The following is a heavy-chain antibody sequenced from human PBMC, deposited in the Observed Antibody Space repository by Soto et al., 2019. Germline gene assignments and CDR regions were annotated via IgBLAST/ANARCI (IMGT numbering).Heavy chain of an antibody. J-gene: IGHJ6*02. D-gene: IGHD3-3*01. Sequence: SETLSLTCTVSGGSVSSGSYYWSWIRQPPGKGMEWIGYIYYSGSTNYNHSLKSRVTISVDTSKNQFSLKLSSVTAADTAVYYCARDSLTIFGVVIRSGYYYYGMDVWGQGTTVTVSS. CDR2: IYYSGST. V-gene: IGHV4-61*01. CDR3: ARDSLTIFGVVIRSGYYYYGMDV. CDR1: GGSVSSGSYY.